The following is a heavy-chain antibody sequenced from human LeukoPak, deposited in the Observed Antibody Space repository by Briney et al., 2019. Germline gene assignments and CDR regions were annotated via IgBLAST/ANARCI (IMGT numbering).Heavy chain of an antibody. CDR2: ISSSSIYI. V-gene: IGHV3-21*01. CDR3: ARGADGVSSNSRGWFDP. J-gene: IGHJ5*02. CDR1: GFTFSNYR. D-gene: IGHD2-15*01. Sequence: GGSLRLSCAASGFTFSNYRMNWVRQAPGKGLEWVSSISSSSIYIYYADSVKGRFTISRDNAKNSLYLQMNSLRAEDTAVYSCARGADGVSSNSRGWFDPWGQGTLVTVSS.